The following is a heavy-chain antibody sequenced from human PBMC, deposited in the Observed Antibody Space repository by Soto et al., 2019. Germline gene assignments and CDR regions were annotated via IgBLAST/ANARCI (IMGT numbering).Heavy chain of an antibody. J-gene: IGHJ4*02. CDR1: GYTFTSYY. D-gene: IGHD3-10*01. CDR3: AWTTREYYYGSGSYWPPPFDY. V-gene: IGHV1-46*01. Sequence: ASVKVSCKASGYTFTSYYMHWVRQAPGQGLEWMGIINPSGGSTSYAQKFQGRVTMTRDTSTSTVYMELSSLRSEVTAVYYCAWTTREYYYGSGSYWPPPFDYWGQGTLVTVSS. CDR2: INPSGGST.